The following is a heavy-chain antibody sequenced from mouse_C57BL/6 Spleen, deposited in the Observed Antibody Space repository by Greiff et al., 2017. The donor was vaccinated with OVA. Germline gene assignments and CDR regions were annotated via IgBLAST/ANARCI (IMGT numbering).Heavy chain of an antibody. CDR2: FDPENGDT. Sequence: VQLQHSGAELVRPGASVKLSCTASGFNIKDDYMHWVKQRPEQGLEWIGWFDPENGDTEYASKFQGKATITADTSSNTAYLQLSSLTSEDNAVYYCTTTPPMIGYAMDYWGQGTSVTGSS. V-gene: IGHV14-4*01. J-gene: IGHJ4*01. CDR3: TTTPPMIGYAMDY. D-gene: IGHD2-4*01. CDR1: GFNIKDDY.